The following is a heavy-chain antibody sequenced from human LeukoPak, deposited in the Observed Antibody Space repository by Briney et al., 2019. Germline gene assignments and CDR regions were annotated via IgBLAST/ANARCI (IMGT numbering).Heavy chain of an antibody. CDR2: INPSGGST. Sequence: ASVKVSCKASGYTFTSYYMHWVRQAPGQGLEWMGIINPSGGSTSYAQKFQGRVTMTRDTSTSTVYMELSSLRSEDTAVYYCARDLGGGFIAAAATIDYWGQGTLVTVSS. CDR3: ARDLGGGFIAAAATIDY. CDR1: GYTFTSYY. J-gene: IGHJ4*02. V-gene: IGHV1-46*01. D-gene: IGHD6-13*01.